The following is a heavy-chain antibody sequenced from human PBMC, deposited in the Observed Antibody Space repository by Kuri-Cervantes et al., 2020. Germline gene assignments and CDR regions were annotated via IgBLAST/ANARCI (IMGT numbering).Heavy chain of an antibody. CDR3: AKGPGTTVYYYYYMDV. CDR1: GFTFSSYW. D-gene: IGHD1-1*01. CDR2: IKQDGSEK. Sequence: GESLKISCAASGFTFSSYWMSWVRQAPGKGLEWVANIKQDGSEKYYVDSVKGRFTISRDNAKNSLYLQMNSLRAEDTAVYYCAKGPGTTVYYYYYMDVWGKGTTVTVSS. J-gene: IGHJ6*03. V-gene: IGHV3-7*03.